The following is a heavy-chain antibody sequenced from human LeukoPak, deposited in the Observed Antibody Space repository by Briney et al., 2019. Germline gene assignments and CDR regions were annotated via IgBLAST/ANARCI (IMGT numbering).Heavy chain of an antibody. CDR2: IIPIFGTA. CDR3: ARDLRYSSGWHYYYYMDV. J-gene: IGHJ6*03. D-gene: IGHD6-19*01. V-gene: IGHV1-69*05. CDR1: GGTFSSYA. Sequence: SVKVSCKASGGTFSSYAISWVRQAPGQGLEWMGRIIPIFGTANYAQKFQGRVTITTDESTSTAYMELNSLRSEDTAVYYCARDLRYSSGWHYYYYMDVWGKGTTVTVSS.